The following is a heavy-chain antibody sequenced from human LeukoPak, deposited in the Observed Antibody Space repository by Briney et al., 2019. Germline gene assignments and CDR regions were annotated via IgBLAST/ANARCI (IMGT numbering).Heavy chain of an antibody. CDR2: ISYDGSNK. J-gene: IGHJ4*02. CDR3: SWGSGSWYVSFDY. CDR1: GFTFSSYG. Sequence: GGSLRLSCAASGFTFSSYGMHWVRQAPGKGLEWVAVISYDGSNKYYADSVKGRFTISRDNSKNTLYLQMNSLRAEDTAVYYCSWGSGSWYVSFDYWGQGTLVTVSS. V-gene: IGHV3-30*03. D-gene: IGHD6-13*01.